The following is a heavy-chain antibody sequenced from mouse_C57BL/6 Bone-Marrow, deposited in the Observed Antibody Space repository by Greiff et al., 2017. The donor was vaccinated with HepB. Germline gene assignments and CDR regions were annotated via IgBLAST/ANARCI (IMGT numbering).Heavy chain of an antibody. D-gene: IGHD2-3*01. CDR3: ARSYDGYYGFAY. CDR2: ISSGSSTI. CDR1: GFTFSDYG. J-gene: IGHJ3*01. V-gene: IGHV5-17*01. Sequence: EVMLVESGGGLVKPGGSLKLSCAASGFTFSDYGMHWVRQAPEKGLEWVAYISSGSSTIYYADTVKGRFTISRDNAKNTLFLQMTSLRSEDTAMYYCARSYDGYYGFAYWGQGTRVTVSA.